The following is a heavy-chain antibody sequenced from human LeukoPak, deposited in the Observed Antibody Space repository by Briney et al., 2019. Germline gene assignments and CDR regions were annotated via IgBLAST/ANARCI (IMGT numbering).Heavy chain of an antibody. D-gene: IGHD1-26*01. J-gene: IGHJ3*02. Sequence: SVKVSCKASGGTFSSYAISWVRQAPGQGLEWMGGIIPIFGTANYAQKFQGRVTITADESTSTAYMELSSLRSEDTAVYYCARTPSGAGAFDIWGQGTMVTVSS. CDR1: GGTFSSYA. CDR3: ARTPSGAGAFDI. V-gene: IGHV1-69*13. CDR2: IIPIFGTA.